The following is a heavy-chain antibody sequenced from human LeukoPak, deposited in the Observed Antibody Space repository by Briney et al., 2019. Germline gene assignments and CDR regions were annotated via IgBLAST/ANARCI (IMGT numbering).Heavy chain of an antibody. CDR2: ISGSGGST. CDR1: GFTFSSYA. Sequence: PGGSLRLSCAASGFTFSSYAMSWVRQAPGKGLEWVSAISGSGGSTYYADSVKGRFTISRDNSKNTLYLQMNSLRAEDTAVYYCAKVRGFTVFGVVGSSDYWGQGTLVTVSS. J-gene: IGHJ4*02. CDR3: AKVRGFTVFGVVGSSDY. D-gene: IGHD3-3*01. V-gene: IGHV3-23*01.